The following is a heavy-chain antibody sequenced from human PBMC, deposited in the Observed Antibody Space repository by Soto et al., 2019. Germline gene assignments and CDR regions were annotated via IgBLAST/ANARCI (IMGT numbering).Heavy chain of an antibody. D-gene: IGHD6-19*01. CDR3: ARRAVAGTEAFDI. J-gene: IGHJ3*02. V-gene: IGHV5-51*01. CDR2: IYPGDSDT. CDR1: GYSFTSYW. Sequence: GESLKISCKGSGYSFTSYWIGWVRQMPGKGLEWMGIIYPGDSDTRYSPSFQGQVTISADKSISTAYLQWSSLKASDTAMYCCARRAVAGTEAFDIWGQGTMVTVSS.